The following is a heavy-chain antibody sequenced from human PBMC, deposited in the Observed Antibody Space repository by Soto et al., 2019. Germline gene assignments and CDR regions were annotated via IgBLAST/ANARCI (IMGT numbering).Heavy chain of an antibody. D-gene: IGHD6-19*01. V-gene: IGHV3-33*01. CDR1: GFTFNTYG. J-gene: IGHJ4*02. CDR3: ARDKGGGAVVPDY. CDR2: IWYDENNK. Sequence: QVQVVESGGGVVQPGRSLRLSCAASGFTFNTYGMHWVRQAPGKGLEWVAVIWYDENNKYYADSVKGRFTISRDNSKKTLDLQMNSLRGEDTAVYYCARDKGGGAVVPDYWGQGTLVTVSS.